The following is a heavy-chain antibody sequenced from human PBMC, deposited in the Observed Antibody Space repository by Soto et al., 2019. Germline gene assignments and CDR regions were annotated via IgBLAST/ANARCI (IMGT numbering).Heavy chain of an antibody. J-gene: IGHJ6*02. CDR1: GFTFSSYG. CDR2: ISYDGSNK. D-gene: IGHD6-13*01. V-gene: IGHV3-30*18. CDR3: AKVVAAAGTDYYYGMDV. Sequence: QVQLVESGGGVVQPGRSLRLSCAASGFTFSSYGMHWVRQAPGKGLEWVAVISYDGSNKYYADSVKGRFTISRDNSXNXXYLQMNSLRAEDTAVYYCAKVVAAAGTDYYYGMDVWGQGTTVTVSS.